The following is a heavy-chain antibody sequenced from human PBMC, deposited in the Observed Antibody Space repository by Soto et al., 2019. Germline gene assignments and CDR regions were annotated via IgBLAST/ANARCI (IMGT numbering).Heavy chain of an antibody. CDR2: INGRGNYK. Sequence: LRLSCVASGFTLTTYTMNWVRQAPGMGLEWVASINGRGNYKYYTDSVEGRFTISRDNAENSLYLHMNSLGVEDTAVYYCAREDGVVGATSAFDYWGQGTLVTVSS. CDR3: AREDGVVGATSAFDY. J-gene: IGHJ4*02. D-gene: IGHD1-26*01. CDR1: GFTLTTYT. V-gene: IGHV3-21*01.